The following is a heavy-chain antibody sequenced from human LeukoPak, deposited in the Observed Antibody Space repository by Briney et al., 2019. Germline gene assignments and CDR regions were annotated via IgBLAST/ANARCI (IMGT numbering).Heavy chain of an antibody. D-gene: IGHD4-17*01. Sequence: GGSLRLSCAASGFTSSSYAMSWVRQAPGKGLEWVSAISGSGGSTYYADSVKGRFTISRDNSKNTLYLQMNSLRAEDTAVYYCAKYTYGDYVYDCFDPWGPGTLVTVSS. J-gene: IGHJ5*02. CDR1: GFTSSSYA. CDR2: ISGSGGST. CDR3: AKYTYGDYVYDCFDP. V-gene: IGHV3-23*01.